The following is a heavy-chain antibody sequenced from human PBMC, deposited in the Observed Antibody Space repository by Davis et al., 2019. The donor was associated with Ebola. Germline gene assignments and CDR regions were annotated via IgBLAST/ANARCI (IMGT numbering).Heavy chain of an antibody. D-gene: IGHD6-19*01. V-gene: IGHV1-18*01. CDR1: GYTFTSYG. CDR2: INPNSGGT. J-gene: IGHJ4*02. CDR3: ARDSSGWYYFDY. Sequence: ASVKVSCKASGYTFTSYGISWVRQAPGQGLEWMGRINPNSGGTNYAQKFQGRVTITRDTSASTAYMELSSLRSEDTAVYYCARDSSGWYYFDYWGQGTLVTVSS.